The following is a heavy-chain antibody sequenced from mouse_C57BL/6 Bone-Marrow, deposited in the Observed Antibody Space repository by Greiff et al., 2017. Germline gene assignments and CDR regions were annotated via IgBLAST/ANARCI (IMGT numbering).Heavy chain of an antibody. J-gene: IGHJ1*03. CDR1: GYTFTSYW. D-gene: IGHD1-1*01. V-gene: IGHV1-59*01. Sequence: QVQLQQPGAELVRPGTSVKLSCKASGYTFTSYWMHWVKQRPGQGLEWIGVIDPSDSYTNYNQKFKGKATLTVDTSSSTAYMQLSSLTSEDSAVYYGASGRRLYGSSYQYFDVWGTGTTVTVSS. CDR2: IDPSDSYT. CDR3: ASGRRLYGSSYQYFDV.